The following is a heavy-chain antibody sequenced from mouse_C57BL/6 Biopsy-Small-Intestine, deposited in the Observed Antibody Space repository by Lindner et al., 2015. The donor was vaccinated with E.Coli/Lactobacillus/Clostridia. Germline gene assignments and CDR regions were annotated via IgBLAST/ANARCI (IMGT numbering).Heavy chain of an antibody. CDR1: GFSFNTYA. D-gene: IGHD1-1*01. J-gene: IGHJ4*01. CDR3: VRQHITTVVDYAMDY. Sequence: VQLQESGGGLVQPKGSLKLSCAASGFSFNTYAMNWVRQAPGKGLEWVARIRSKSNNYATYYADSVKDRFTISRDDSENMLYLQMNNLKTEDTAMYYCVRQHITTVVDYAMDYWGQGTSVTVSS. CDR2: IRSKSNNYAT. V-gene: IGHV10-1*01.